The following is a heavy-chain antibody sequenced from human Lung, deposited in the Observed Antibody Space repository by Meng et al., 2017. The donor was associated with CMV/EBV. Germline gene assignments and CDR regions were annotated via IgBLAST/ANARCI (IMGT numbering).Heavy chain of an antibody. V-gene: IGHV5-51*01. D-gene: IGHD3-22*01. CDR1: W. J-gene: IGHJ3*01. CDR3: AVVGSSGSREAFDL. Sequence: WVAWVRPMHGKGLESIGIVWPGDSEARYSPSFEGQVTISAVRSTNTASVSSAYLQWSSLKASDTAMYYCAVVGSSGSREAFDLWGQGTMVTVSS. CDR2: VWPGDSEA.